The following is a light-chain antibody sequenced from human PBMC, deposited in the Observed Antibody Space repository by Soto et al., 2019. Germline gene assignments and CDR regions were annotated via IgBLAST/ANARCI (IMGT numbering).Light chain of an antibody. CDR1: QSVRDNY. CDR3: QQYGTSPSLT. CDR2: GAS. V-gene: IGKV3-20*01. J-gene: IGKJ4*01. Sequence: EVVLTRSPGTLSLSPGERATLSCRASQSVRDNYLAWYQQKPGQAPRLLIYGASNRATGIPDRFSGSGSGTDFALTISRLEPEDFALYYCQQYGTSPSLTFGGGTKVDIK.